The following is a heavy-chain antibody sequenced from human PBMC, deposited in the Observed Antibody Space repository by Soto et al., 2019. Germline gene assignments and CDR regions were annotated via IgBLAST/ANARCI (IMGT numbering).Heavy chain of an antibody. D-gene: IGHD3-22*01. CDR3: AGEDSSALGGAGTPFDP. CDR1: GGTFSSYA. J-gene: IGHJ5*02. V-gene: IGHV1-69*01. Sequence: QVQLVQSGAEVKKPGSSVKVSCKASGGTFSSYAISWVRQAPGQGLEWMGGIIPIFGTAHYAQKFQGRVTITADESTSTAYVEVSSLRSEDTAVYYCAGEDSSALGGAGTPFDPWGQGTLVTVSS. CDR2: IIPIFGTA.